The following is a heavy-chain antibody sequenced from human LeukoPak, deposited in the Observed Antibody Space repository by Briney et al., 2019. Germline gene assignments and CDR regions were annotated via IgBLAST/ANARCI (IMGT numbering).Heavy chain of an antibody. CDR1: GFTFSNYG. Sequence: GGSLRLSCVASGFTFSNYGMNWVRQAPGKGLEWVSCISSSGNYIYYADSVKGRITISRDNAKNSLYLQMNSLRAEDTAVYYCARENIGDAWLRSGPDYGDDSGGSDVFDIWGQGTMVTVSS. CDR3: ARENIGDAWLRSGPDYGDDSGGSDVFDI. D-gene: IGHD5-12*01. J-gene: IGHJ3*02. V-gene: IGHV3-21*01. CDR2: ISSSGNYI.